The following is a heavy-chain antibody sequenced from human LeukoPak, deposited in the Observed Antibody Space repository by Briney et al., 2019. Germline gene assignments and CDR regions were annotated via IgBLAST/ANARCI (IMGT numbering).Heavy chain of an antibody. CDR3: ATRPTTMVQGVLFYY. CDR1: GGSFSGYY. CDR2: INHSGST. Sequence: PSETLSLTCAVYGGSFSGYYWSWIRQPPGKGLEWIGEINHSGSTNYNPSLKSRVTISVDTSKNQFSLKLSSVTAADTAVYYCATRPTTMVQGVLFYYGGQGTLVTVSS. J-gene: IGHJ4*02. V-gene: IGHV4-34*01. D-gene: IGHD3-10*01.